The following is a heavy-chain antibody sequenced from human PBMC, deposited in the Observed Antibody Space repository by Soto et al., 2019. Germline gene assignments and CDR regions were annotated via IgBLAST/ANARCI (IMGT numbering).Heavy chain of an antibody. D-gene: IGHD1-26*01. CDR1: GYTFSDDY. Sequence: ASVKVSCKASGYTFSDDYIHWVRQAPGQGLECMGWINPNSGAADYAQKFQGRVTVNRDTSISTAYMELTRLRSDNSAVYYCARDPVGAMSSFDVSGLGTMVTVSS. V-gene: IGHV1-2*02. J-gene: IGHJ3*01. CDR2: INPNSGAA. CDR3: ARDPVGAMSSFDV.